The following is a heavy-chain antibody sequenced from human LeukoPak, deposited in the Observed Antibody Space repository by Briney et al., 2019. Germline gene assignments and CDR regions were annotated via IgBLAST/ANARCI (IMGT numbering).Heavy chain of an antibody. J-gene: IGHJ4*02. V-gene: IGHV3-23*01. CDR1: GFTFSSYA. Sequence: PGGSLRLSCAASGFTFSSYAMSWVRQAPGKGLEWVSAISGSGVSTYYADSVKGRFTISRDNAKNSLYLQMNSLRAEDTAVYYCARAAAFTVTSNFDYWGQGTLVTVSS. D-gene: IGHD4-17*01. CDR3: ARAAAFTVTSNFDY. CDR2: ISGSGVST.